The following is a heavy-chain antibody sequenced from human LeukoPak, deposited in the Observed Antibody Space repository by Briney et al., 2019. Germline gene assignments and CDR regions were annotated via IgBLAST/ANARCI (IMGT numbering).Heavy chain of an antibody. CDR1: GGSIISYY. CDR2: IYYSGRT. D-gene: IGHD3-10*01. J-gene: IGHJ4*02. CDR3: ASTAFPGMPVDY. V-gene: IGHV4-59*01. Sequence: SAPLSPPSTVAGGSIISYYWSWMRPPPRRGLESTEYIYYSGRTNYNPSLKSRATISVDTSKNQFSLKLSSLTAADTAVYYCASTAFPGMPVDYWGQGTLVTVSS.